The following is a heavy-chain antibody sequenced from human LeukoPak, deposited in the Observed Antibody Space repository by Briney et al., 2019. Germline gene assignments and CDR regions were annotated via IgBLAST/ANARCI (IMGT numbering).Heavy chain of an antibody. Sequence: SETLSLTCAVYGGSFSGYYWSWIRQPPGKGLEWIGEINHSGSTNYNPSLKSRVTISVDTSKNQFSLKLSSVTAADPAVYYCARGSGSYYKRLNWFDPWGQGTLVTVSS. CDR1: GGSFSGYY. CDR3: ARGSGSYYKRLNWFDP. V-gene: IGHV4-34*01. D-gene: IGHD3-10*01. J-gene: IGHJ5*02. CDR2: INHSGST.